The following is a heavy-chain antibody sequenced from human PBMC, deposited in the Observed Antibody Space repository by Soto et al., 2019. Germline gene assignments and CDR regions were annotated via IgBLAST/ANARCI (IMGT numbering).Heavy chain of an antibody. CDR2: ISYDGSNK. V-gene: IGHV3-30-3*01. CDR3: ASPKGYYYYGMDV. Sequence: QVQLVESGGGVVQPGRSLRLSCAASGFTFSSYAMHWVRQAPGKGLEWVAVISYDGSNKYYADSVKGRFTISRDNSKNTLYLQMNSLRAEDTAVYYCASPKGYYYYGMDVWGQGTTVTVSS. CDR1: GFTFSSYA. J-gene: IGHJ6*02.